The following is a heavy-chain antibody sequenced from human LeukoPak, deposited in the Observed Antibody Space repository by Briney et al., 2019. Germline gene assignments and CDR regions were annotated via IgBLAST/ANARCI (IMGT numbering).Heavy chain of an antibody. V-gene: IGHV1-3*01. CDR1: GYTFTSYA. CDR3: ASGLQGAASVPRYYYGMDV. CDR2: INAGNGNT. J-gene: IGHJ6*02. Sequence: ASVKVSCKASGYTFTSYAMHWVRQAPGQRLEWMGWINAGNGNTKYSQKFQGRVTITRDTSASTAYMELSSLRSEDTAVYYCASGLQGAASVPRYYYGMDVWGQGTAVTVSS. D-gene: IGHD1-26*01.